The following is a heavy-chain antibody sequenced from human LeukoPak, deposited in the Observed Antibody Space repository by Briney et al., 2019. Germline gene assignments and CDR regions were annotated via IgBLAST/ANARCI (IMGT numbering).Heavy chain of an antibody. D-gene: IGHD4-17*01. CDR3: ARSYGHYGWFDP. J-gene: IGHJ5*02. CDR2: IYYSGDT. Sequence: PSETLSLTCTVSGGSISSNIYYWGWIRQPPGKGLDWIGSIYYSGDTYCNPSLRSRITISVDTSKNQFSLKVSYVTAADSAVYYCARSYGHYGWFDPWGQGTLVTVSS. V-gene: IGHV4-39*01. CDR1: GGSISSNIYY.